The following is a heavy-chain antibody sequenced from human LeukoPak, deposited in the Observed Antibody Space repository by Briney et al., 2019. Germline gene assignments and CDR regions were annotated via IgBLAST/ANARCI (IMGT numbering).Heavy chain of an antibody. Sequence: ASVKVSCKVSGYTLTELSMHWVRQAPGKGLEWMGGFDPEDGETIYAQKFQGRVTMTEDTSTDTAYMELSSLRSEDTAVYYCATGWHCSSTCGDNCWFDPWGQGTLVTVSS. J-gene: IGHJ5*02. CDR3: ATGWHCSSTCGDNCWFDP. D-gene: IGHD2-2*01. V-gene: IGHV1-24*01. CDR1: GYTLTELS. CDR2: FDPEDGET.